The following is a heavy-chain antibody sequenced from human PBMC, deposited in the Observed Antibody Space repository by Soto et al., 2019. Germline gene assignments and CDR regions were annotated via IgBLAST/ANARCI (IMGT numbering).Heavy chain of an antibody. CDR1: GGSISSGGYS. J-gene: IGHJ4*02. D-gene: IGHD3-22*01. CDR2: IYHSGST. V-gene: IGHV4-30-2*01. CDR3: ARSPYYYDSSGYYYEAYFDY. Sequence: SETLSLTCAVSGGSISSGGYSWSWIRQPPGKGLEWIGYIYHSGSTYYNPSLKSRVTISVDRSKNQFSLKLSSVTAADTAVYYCARSPYYYDSSGYYYEAYFDYWGQGTLVTVSS.